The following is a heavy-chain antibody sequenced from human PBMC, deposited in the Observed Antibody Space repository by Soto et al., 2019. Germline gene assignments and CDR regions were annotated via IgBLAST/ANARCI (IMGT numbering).Heavy chain of an antibody. D-gene: IGHD2-2*01. Sequence: EVQLVESGGDLVRPGGSLRLSCAASGFTFSDHYIDWVRQALVKGVERVGRTRKKGNSYTTDYAASVKGRFTISRDDSKNSLSLQIDSLNTEDSAVYFSAKSGSSSSCYYYLGQGTLVTVSS. CDR2: TRKKGNSYTT. V-gene: IGHV3-72*01. J-gene: IGHJ4*02. CDR1: GFTFSDHY. CDR3: AKSGSSSSCYYY.